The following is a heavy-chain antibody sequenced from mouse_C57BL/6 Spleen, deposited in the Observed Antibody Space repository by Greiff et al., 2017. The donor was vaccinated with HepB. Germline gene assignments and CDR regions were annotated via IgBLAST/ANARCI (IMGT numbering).Heavy chain of an antibody. D-gene: IGHD1-1*01. CDR1: GYAFSSSW. Sequence: VQLQESGPELVKPGASVKISCKASGYAFSSSWMNWVKQRPGKGLEWIGRIYPGDGDTNYNGKFKGKATLTADKSSSTAYMQLSSLTSEDSAVYFCARYYYGSSYVYFDVWGTGTTVTVSS. CDR2: IYPGDGDT. J-gene: IGHJ1*03. CDR3: ARYYYGSSYVYFDV. V-gene: IGHV1-82*01.